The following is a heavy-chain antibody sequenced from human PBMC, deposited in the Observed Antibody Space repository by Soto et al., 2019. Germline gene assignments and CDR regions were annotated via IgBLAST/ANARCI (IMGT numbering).Heavy chain of an antibody. D-gene: IGHD1-26*01. Sequence: QVQLQESGPGLVKPSGTLSLTCAVSGGSISSSNWWSWVRQPPGKGLEWIGEIYHSGSTNYNPSPKSRVTISVDKSKNPLSLKLSSVTAADTAVYYCARVSGSYYYGMDVWGQGTTVTVSS. CDR1: GGSISSSNW. V-gene: IGHV4-4*02. J-gene: IGHJ6*02. CDR3: ARVSGSYYYGMDV. CDR2: IYHSGST.